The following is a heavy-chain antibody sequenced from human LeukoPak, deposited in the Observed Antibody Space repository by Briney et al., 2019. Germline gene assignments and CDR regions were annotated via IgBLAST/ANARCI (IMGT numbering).Heavy chain of an antibody. D-gene: IGHD6-13*01. J-gene: IGHJ3*02. CDR2: IYPGDSDT. CDR3: ARSIAAADPQDAFDI. V-gene: IGHV5-51*01. Sequence: GEPLKISCKGSGYSFTSYWSGWVRQLPGKGLEWMGIIYPGDSDTRYSPSFQGQVTISADKSISTAYLQWSSLKASDTAMYYCARSIAAADPQDAFDIWGQGTMVTVSS. CDR1: GYSFTSYW.